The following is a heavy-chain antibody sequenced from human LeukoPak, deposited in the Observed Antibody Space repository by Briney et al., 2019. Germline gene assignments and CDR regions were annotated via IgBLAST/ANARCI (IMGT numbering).Heavy chain of an antibody. Sequence: GGSLRLSCAASGFTFSSYAMTWVRQAPGKGLEWVSAISTSGGRTYYADSVRGRFTISRDNSKNTLHLQMSSLRAEDTAIYYCAKDPLLRGATYDFWGQGTLVTVSS. CDR1: GFTFSSYA. CDR3: AKDPLLRGATYDF. CDR2: ISTSGGRT. V-gene: IGHV3-23*01. J-gene: IGHJ4*02. D-gene: IGHD1-26*01.